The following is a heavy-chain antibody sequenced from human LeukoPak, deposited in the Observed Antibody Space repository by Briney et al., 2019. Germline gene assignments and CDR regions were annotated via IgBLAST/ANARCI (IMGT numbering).Heavy chain of an antibody. V-gene: IGHV4-34*01. CDR2: INHSGST. J-gene: IGHJ4*02. Sequence: SETLSLTCAVSGGSFSGYYWSWIRRPPGKGLEWIGEINHSGSTNYNPSLKSRITISVDTSKNQFSLKLSSVTAADTAVYYCARDSTTVTLPFFDNWGQGTPVTVSS. CDR3: ARDSTTVTLPFFDN. CDR1: GGSFSGYY. D-gene: IGHD4-17*01.